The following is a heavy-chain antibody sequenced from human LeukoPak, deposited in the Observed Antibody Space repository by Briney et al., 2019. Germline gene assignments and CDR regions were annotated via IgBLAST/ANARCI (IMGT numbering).Heavy chain of an antibody. CDR2: IYYSGSA. CDR3: ARDLGYDWVFGY. V-gene: IGHV4-30-4*01. CDR1: GGSISSGDYY. Sequence: SETLSLTCTVSGGSISSGDYYWRWIRQPPGKGLEWIGYIYYSGSAYYNPSLKSRVTISVDTSKNQFSLKLSSVTAADTAVYYCARDLGYDWVFGYWGQGTLVTVSS. D-gene: IGHD5-12*01. J-gene: IGHJ4*02.